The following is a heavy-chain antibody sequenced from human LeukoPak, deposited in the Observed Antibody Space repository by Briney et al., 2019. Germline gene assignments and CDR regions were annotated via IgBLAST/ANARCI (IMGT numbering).Heavy chain of an antibody. CDR3: ARGRDYDILTGPRGDAFDI. D-gene: IGHD3-9*01. V-gene: IGHV4-34*01. CDR1: GGSFSGYY. Sequence: PSETPSLTCAVYGGSFSGYYWKWIRQPPGKGLEGIGEINHSGSAKYNPSLKSRVTMSVDTSKNQFSLKLSSVTAADTAVYYCARGRDYDILTGPRGDAFDIWGQGTMVTVSS. CDR2: INHSGSA. J-gene: IGHJ3*02.